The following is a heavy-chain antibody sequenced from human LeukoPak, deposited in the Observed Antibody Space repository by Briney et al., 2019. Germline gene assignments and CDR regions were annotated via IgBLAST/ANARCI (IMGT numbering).Heavy chain of an antibody. CDR2: IRSKAYGGTT. Sequence: GGSLRLSCAASGFTFSSYAMSWVRQAPGKGLEWVGFIRSKAYGGTTEYAASVKGRFTISRDDSKSIAYLQMNSLKTEDTAVYYCTRVFQNSSGWYPLDYWGQGTLVTVSS. V-gene: IGHV3-49*04. D-gene: IGHD6-19*01. CDR1: GFTFSSYA. J-gene: IGHJ4*02. CDR3: TRVFQNSSGWYPLDY.